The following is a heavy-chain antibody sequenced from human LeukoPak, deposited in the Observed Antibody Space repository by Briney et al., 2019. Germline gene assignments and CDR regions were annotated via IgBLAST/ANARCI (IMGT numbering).Heavy chain of an antibody. Sequence: SETLSLTCTVSGGSISSSSYYWGWIRQPPGKGLEWIGSIYYSGSTYYNPSLKSRVTISVDTSKNQFSLKLSSVTAADTAVYYCARGEYCSSTSCYVYYYYGMDVWGKGTTVTVSS. CDR2: IYYSGST. J-gene: IGHJ6*04. V-gene: IGHV4-39*07. CDR1: GGSISSSSYY. CDR3: ARGEYCSSTSCYVYYYYGMDV. D-gene: IGHD2-2*01.